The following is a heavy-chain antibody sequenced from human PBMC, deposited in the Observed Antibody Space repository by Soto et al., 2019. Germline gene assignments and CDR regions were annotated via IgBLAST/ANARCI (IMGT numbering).Heavy chain of an antibody. Sequence: QVQLQESGPGLVKPSQTLSLTCTVSGASISRDTYYWSRIRQNPEKGLEWIGYIHNSGNTYYNPSLRSRVTISVDPSKNQFSLKLSSVTAADTAVYYCARVDYNDYFVDYWGQGALVTVSS. CDR3: ARVDYNDYFVDY. CDR2: IHNSGNT. J-gene: IGHJ4*02. D-gene: IGHD4-17*01. V-gene: IGHV4-31*03. CDR1: GASISRDTYY.